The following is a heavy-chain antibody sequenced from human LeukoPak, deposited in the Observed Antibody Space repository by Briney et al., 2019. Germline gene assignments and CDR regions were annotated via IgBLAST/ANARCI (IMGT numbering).Heavy chain of an antibody. V-gene: IGHV4-59*01. Sequence: SETLSLTCTVSGGSISSYYWSWIRQPPGKGLEWIGYIYYSGSTNYNPSLKSRVTISVDTSKNQFSLKLSSVTAADTAVYYCARVISSGSYSLGYWGQGTLVTVSS. CDR2: IYYSGST. D-gene: IGHD1-26*01. CDR3: ARVISSGSYSLGY. CDR1: GGSISSYY. J-gene: IGHJ4*02.